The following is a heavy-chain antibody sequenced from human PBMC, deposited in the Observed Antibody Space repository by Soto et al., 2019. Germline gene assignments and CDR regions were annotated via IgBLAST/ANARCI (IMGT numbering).Heavy chain of an antibody. CDR1: GGSFSGYY. Sequence: PSETLSLTCAVYGGSFSGYYWSWIRQPPGKGLEWIGEINHSGSTNYNPSLKSRVTISVDTSKNQFSLKLSSVTAADTAVYYCAIGRPSIAARKLYYYGMDVWGQGTTVTVSS. V-gene: IGHV4-34*01. CDR2: INHSGST. J-gene: IGHJ6*02. CDR3: AIGRPSIAARKLYYYGMDV. D-gene: IGHD6-6*01.